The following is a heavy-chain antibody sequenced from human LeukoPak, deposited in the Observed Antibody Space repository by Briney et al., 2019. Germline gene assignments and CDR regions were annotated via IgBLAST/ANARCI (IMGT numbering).Heavy chain of an antibody. V-gene: IGHV4-59*01. J-gene: IGHJ4*02. Sequence: SETLSLTCTVSGGSISSYYWSWIRQPPGKGLEWIGYIYYSGSTNYNPSLKSRVTISVDTSKNQFSLKLSSVTAADTAVYYCARALHVPGIAAAGKGPFDYWGQGTLVTVSS. D-gene: IGHD6-13*01. CDR1: GGSISSYY. CDR3: ARALHVPGIAAAGKGPFDY. CDR2: IYYSGST.